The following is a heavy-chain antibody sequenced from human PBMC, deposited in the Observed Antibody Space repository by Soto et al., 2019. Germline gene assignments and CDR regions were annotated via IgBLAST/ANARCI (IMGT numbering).Heavy chain of an antibody. V-gene: IGHV1-3*01. CDR3: ARVLTRYYYDSSGYYDY. D-gene: IGHD3-22*01. J-gene: IGHJ4*02. CDR1: GYTFTGYA. CDR2: INAGNGNT. Sequence: GASVKVSCKAAGYTFTGYAMRWVRQAPGQRLEWMGWINAGNGNTKYSQKFQGRVTITRDTSASTACMELSSLRSEDTAVYYCARVLTRYYYDSSGYYDYWGQGTLVTVSS.